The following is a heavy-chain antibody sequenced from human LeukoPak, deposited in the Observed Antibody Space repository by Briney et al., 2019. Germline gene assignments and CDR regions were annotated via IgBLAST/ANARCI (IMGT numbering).Heavy chain of an antibody. Sequence: SETLSLTCTVSGGSISSSSYYWGWIRQPPGKGLEWIGSIYYSGSTYYNPSLKSRVTISVGTSKNQFSLKLSSVTAADTAVYYCARHWSISPLTGGYDYWGQGTLVTVSS. CDR2: IYYSGST. D-gene: IGHD5-12*01. J-gene: IGHJ4*02. V-gene: IGHV4-39*01. CDR3: ARHWSISPLTGGYDY. CDR1: GGSISSSSYY.